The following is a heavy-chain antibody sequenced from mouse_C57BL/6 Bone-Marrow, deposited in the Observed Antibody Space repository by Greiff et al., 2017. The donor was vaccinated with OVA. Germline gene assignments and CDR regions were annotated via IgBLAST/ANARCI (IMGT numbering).Heavy chain of an antibody. CDR3: AREINYGSSYFDY. CDR2: IYPGDGDT. CDR1: DYAFSSSW. V-gene: IGHV1-82*01. D-gene: IGHD1-1*01. Sequence: VQLQQSGPELVKPGASVKISCKASDYAFSSSWMNWVKQRPGKGLEWIGRIYPGDGDTNYNGKFKGKATLTADKSSSTAYMQLSSLTSEDSAVYFCAREINYGSSYFDYWGQGTTLTVSS. J-gene: IGHJ2*01.